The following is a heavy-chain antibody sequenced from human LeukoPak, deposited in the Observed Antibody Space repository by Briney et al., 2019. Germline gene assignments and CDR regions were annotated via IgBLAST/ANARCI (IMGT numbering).Heavy chain of an antibody. V-gene: IGHV1-69*15. CDR1: GGTFSSYA. CDR3: AREPLGCGGDCHFDY. D-gene: IGHD2-21*02. Sequence: SVKVSCKSTGGTFSSYAFSWMRQAPGQGLEWVGRIIPIYNPVDYTQRFQGRVTITADESTNTVYLELSSLRYDDTAVYYCAREPLGCGGDCHFDYWGQGTLVTVSS. J-gene: IGHJ4*02. CDR2: IIPIYNPV.